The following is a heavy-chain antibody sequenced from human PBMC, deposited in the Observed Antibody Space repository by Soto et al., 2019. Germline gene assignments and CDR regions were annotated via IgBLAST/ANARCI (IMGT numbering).Heavy chain of an antibody. D-gene: IGHD3-22*01. Sequence: QVQLVQSGAEVKKAGASVKVSCKASGYTFTTYGIIWVRQAPGQGLEWMGWISPYNSNTYYAQKFQARVTMTTDTSTSTAYMELRSLRSDDTAMYYCAKDSSGYGWFDPCGQGTLVTVSS. J-gene: IGHJ5*02. CDR1: GYTFTTYG. V-gene: IGHV1-18*01. CDR2: ISPYNSNT. CDR3: AKDSSGYGWFDP.